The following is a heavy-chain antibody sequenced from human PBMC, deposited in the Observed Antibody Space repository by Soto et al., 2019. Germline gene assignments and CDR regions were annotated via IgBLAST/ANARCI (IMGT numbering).Heavy chain of an antibody. Sequence: GGSLRLSCAASGFTFSSYSMNWVRQAPGKGLEWVSYISSSSSTIYYADSVKGPFTISRDNAKNSLYLQMNSLRAEDTAVYYCARVGSSGQFDIWGQGTMVTVSS. CDR1: GFTFSSYS. CDR3: ARVGSSGQFDI. J-gene: IGHJ3*02. V-gene: IGHV3-48*01. D-gene: IGHD6-19*01. CDR2: ISSSSSTI.